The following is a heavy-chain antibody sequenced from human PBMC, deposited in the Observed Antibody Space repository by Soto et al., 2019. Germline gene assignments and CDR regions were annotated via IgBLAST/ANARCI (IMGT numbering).Heavy chain of an antibody. CDR1: GFTFSSYG. CDR2: ISYDGSNK. D-gene: IGHD3-22*01. J-gene: IGHJ4*02. CDR3: AKDWYYYDSSLKSDY. Sequence: ESGGGVVQPGRSLRLSCAASGFTFSSYGMHWVRQAPGKGLEWVAVISYDGSNKYYADSVKGRFTISRDNSKNTLYLQMNSLRAEDTAVYYCAKDWYYYDSSLKSDYWGQGTLVTVSS. V-gene: IGHV3-30*18.